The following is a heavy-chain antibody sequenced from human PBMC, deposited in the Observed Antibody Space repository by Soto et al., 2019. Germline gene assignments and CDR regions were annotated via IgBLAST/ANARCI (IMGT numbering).Heavy chain of an antibody. D-gene: IGHD3-10*01. CDR1: GYSFTNYW. V-gene: IGHV5-10-1*01. CDR3: ARDSYYTSGNYFTYHTYAMDV. CDR2: VDPTDSYS. Sequence: GESMKISCKGSGYSFTNYWITWVRQMPGKGLEWLGRVDPTDSYSNYSPSFQGHVTISADKSISTAYLQWSSLKASDTAMYYCARDSYYTSGNYFTYHTYAMDVWGQGTTVTVSS. J-gene: IGHJ6*02.